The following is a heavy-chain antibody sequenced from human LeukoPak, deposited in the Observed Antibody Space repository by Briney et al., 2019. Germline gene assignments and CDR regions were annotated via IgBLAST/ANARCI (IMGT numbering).Heavy chain of an antibody. CDR2: ISTSGGII. D-gene: IGHD6-13*01. J-gene: IGHJ5*02. CDR3: ARDSYLSYSRSWPTNWFDP. CDR1: RFGLSGSG. Sequence: GGSLRLSCVASRFGLSGSGMNWVRQAPGKGLEWISYISTSGGIIYYADSVRGRFTISRDNAKNSLFLQMNSLRAEDTALYHCARDSYLSYSRSWPTNWFDPWGQGTLVTVSS. V-gene: IGHV3-48*01.